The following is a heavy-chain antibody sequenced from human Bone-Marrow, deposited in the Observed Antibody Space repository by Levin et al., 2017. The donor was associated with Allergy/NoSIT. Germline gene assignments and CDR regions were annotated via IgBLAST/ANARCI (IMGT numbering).Heavy chain of an antibody. D-gene: IGHD2-15*01. V-gene: IGHV3-23*01. CDR2: MSGRGAGT. CDR1: GLTSDSYV. Sequence: GESLKISCAASGLTSDSYVLSWVRQAPGKGLEWLSAMSGRGAGTFYADSVKGRFTISRDMNTVYLQMNSLRVEDTAVYYCASYRDGPYIHIAYWGQGTRVTVSS. CDR3: ASYRDGPYIHIAY. J-gene: IGHJ4*02.